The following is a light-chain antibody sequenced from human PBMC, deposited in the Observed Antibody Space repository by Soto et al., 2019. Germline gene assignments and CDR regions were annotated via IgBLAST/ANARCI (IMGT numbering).Light chain of an antibody. CDR3: LHHYSFPFT. Sequence: TQCRGTLSSSSGERATLTCRGSQSVSSWLSWYQQKPGKAPKLLIYDASSLQTGVPSRFSGSRSGTDFTLTISSLQSEDFAAYYCLHHYSFPFTFGLGTKVDI. V-gene: IGKV1-5*01. J-gene: IGKJ3*01. CDR1: QSVSSW. CDR2: DAS.